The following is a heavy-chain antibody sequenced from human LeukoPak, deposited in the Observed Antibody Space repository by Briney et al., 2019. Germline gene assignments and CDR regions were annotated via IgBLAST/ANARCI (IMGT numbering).Heavy chain of an antibody. Sequence: QPGGSLRLSCAASGFTFSSYAMSWVRQAPGKGLEWISAISGSGGSTYYADSVKGRFTISRDNSKNTLYLQMNSLRAEDTAVYYCAKDDLISSSLGYWGQGTLVTVSS. CDR3: AKDDLISSSLGY. D-gene: IGHD6-6*01. CDR2: ISGSGGST. CDR1: GFTFSSYA. J-gene: IGHJ4*02. V-gene: IGHV3-23*01.